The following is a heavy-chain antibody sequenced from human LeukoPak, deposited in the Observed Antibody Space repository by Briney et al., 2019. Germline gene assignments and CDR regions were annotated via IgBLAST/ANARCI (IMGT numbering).Heavy chain of an antibody. CDR3: ARDMIILQS. CDR2: IKQDGSEK. Sequence: GGSLRLSCSASGFXFSNYWITWVRQAPGKGLEWVANIKQDGSEKYYVDSVKGRFTISRDNAKKSLYLQMNSLRAEETAVYFCARDMIILQSWGQGTLVTVSS. J-gene: IGHJ5*02. V-gene: IGHV3-7*04. D-gene: IGHD3-16*01. CDR1: GFXFSNYW.